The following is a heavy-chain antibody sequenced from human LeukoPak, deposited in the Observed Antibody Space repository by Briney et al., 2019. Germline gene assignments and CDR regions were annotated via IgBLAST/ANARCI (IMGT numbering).Heavy chain of an antibody. D-gene: IGHD2/OR15-2a*01. CDR3: PRDSKDFYGLLDY. J-gene: IGHJ4*02. V-gene: IGHV3-30-3*01. CDR1: GFTFNAFP. CDR2: VSFNGSND. Sequence: GRSLRLSCAAPGFTFNAFPMHWVRQTPGKGLEWLAVVSFNGSNDHYADSVKGRLTISRDNSKNTVYLQMTSLRGEDTALYYCPRDSKDFYGLLDYWGQGTLVTVSS.